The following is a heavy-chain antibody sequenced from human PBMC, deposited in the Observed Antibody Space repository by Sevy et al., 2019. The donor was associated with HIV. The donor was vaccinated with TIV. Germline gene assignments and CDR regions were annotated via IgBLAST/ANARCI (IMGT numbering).Heavy chain of an antibody. Sequence: GGSLRLSCAASGFTFSSYWMSWVRQAPGKGLEWVANIKQDGSEKYYVDSVKGRFTISRDNAKNSLYLQMNSLRAEDTAGYYCAGEREDVLRFLEWLSFGAAFDIWGQGTMVTVSS. J-gene: IGHJ3*02. V-gene: IGHV3-7*01. D-gene: IGHD3-3*01. CDR3: AGEREDVLRFLEWLSFGAAFDI. CDR2: IKQDGSEK. CDR1: GFTFSSYW.